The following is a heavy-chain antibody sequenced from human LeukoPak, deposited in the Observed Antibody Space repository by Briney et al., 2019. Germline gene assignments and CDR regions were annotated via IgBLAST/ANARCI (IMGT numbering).Heavy chain of an antibody. CDR2: INQDGTEK. J-gene: IGHJ4*02. Sequence: GRSLRLSCAASGFSFSTYGMHWVRQAPGEGLEWVAKINQDGTEKAYVDSVRGRFTISRDNAKNSLFLQMNSLRAEDTAVYYCAGRRSSGWYAYWGQGTLVTVSS. V-gene: IGHV3-7*03. CDR3: AGRRSSGWYAY. D-gene: IGHD6-19*01. CDR1: GFSFSTYG.